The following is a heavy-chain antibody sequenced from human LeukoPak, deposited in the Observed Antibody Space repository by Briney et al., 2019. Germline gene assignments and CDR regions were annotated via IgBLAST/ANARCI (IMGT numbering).Heavy chain of an antibody. J-gene: IGHJ4*02. CDR1: GCTFSSYA. CDR2: IIPIFGTA. CDR3: AREDGSSWFAGGLNY. V-gene: IGHV1-69*05. D-gene: IGHD6-13*01. Sequence: SVTVSCKASGCTFSSYAISWLRQAPAQGLDWMGRIIPIFGTANYAQKVQGRVTITTDESTRTAYMELSSLRSEDTAVYYCAREDGSSWFAGGLNYWGQGTLVTVSS.